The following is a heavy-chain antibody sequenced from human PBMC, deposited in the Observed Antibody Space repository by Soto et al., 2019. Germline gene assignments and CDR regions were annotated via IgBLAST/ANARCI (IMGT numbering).Heavy chain of an antibody. CDR1: GFSFSSYG. Sequence: EVQLLESGGCLVQPGGSLRLSCAASGFSFSSYGMSWVRQAPGKGLEWVSTISDSGGSTYYADSVKGRFTISRDNSENTLYLQMNSLRAEDTAVFYCAGGFYWGDYWGRGTLVTVSS. J-gene: IGHJ4*02. CDR3: AGGFYWGDY. V-gene: IGHV3-23*01. CDR2: ISDSGGST. D-gene: IGHD2-21*02.